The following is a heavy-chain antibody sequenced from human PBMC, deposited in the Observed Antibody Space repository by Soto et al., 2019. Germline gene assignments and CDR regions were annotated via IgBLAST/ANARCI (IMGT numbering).Heavy chain of an antibody. Sequence: QLQLQESGPGLVKPSETLSLTCTVSGGSISSSSYYWGWIRQPPGKGLEWIGSIYYSGSTYYNPSLKSRVTISVDTSKNQFSLKLSSVTAADTAVYYCARLVGEEGYFDYWGQGTLVTVSS. CDR2: IYYSGST. V-gene: IGHV4-39*01. D-gene: IGHD1-26*01. J-gene: IGHJ4*02. CDR1: GGSISSSSYY. CDR3: ARLVGEEGYFDY.